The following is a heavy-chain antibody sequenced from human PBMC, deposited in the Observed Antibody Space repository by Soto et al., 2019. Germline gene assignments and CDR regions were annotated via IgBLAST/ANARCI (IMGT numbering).Heavy chain of an antibody. V-gene: IGHV3-9*01. CDR1: GFTFDDYA. J-gene: IGHJ4*02. D-gene: IGHD5-12*01. CDR3: AKGKSGYRGYDSLDY. CDR2: ISWNSGSI. Sequence: PGGSLRLSCAASGFTFDDYAMHWVRQAPGKGLEWVSGISWNSGSIGYADSVKGRFTISRDNAKNSLYLQMNSLRAEDTALYYCAKGKSGYRGYDSLDYWGQGTLVTVAS.